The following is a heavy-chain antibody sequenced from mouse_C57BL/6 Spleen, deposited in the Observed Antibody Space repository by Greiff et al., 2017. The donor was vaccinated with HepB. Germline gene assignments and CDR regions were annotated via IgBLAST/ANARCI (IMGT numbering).Heavy chain of an antibody. CDR1: GYTFTEYT. V-gene: IGHV1-62-2*01. D-gene: IGHD1-1*01. CDR3: GGHGGGYYFPFAC. J-gene: IGHJ3*01. CDR2: FYPGSGST. Sequence: QVQLQQSGAELVKPGASVKLSCKASGYTFTEYTIHWVKQRPGQGLEWIGGFYPGSGSTKYNEKFKDKATLTADKSSSTAYMELSSLTSEDSAVYYCGGHGGGYYFPFACWGTGTLVTVSA.